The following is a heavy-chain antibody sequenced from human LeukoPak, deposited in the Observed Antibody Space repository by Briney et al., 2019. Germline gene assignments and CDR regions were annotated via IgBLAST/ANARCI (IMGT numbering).Heavy chain of an antibody. CDR2: ISGGSRNI. V-gene: IGHV3-21*01. Sequence: GGSLRLSCTASGFTLNSYSMSWVRRAPGKWLEWVASISGGSRNIDYADSVKGRFTISRDNAKSSLYLQMNSLRDEDTAVYYCARDRPTSFDYWGQGTLVTVSS. CDR3: ARDRPTSFDY. CDR1: GFTLNSYS. J-gene: IGHJ4*02.